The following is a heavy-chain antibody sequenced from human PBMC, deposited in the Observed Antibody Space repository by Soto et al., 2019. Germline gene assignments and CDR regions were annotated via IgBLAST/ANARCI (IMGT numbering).Heavy chain of an antibody. CDR1: GFTFSDYY. Sequence: PGGSLRLSCAASGFTFSDYYIIWIRHAPGKGLEWVSYISSSSSYTNYADSVKGRFTISRDISRNTVFLQMDSLRAEDTAVYYCAKDRQYPRDYFHYWGQGTLVTVSS. CDR3: AKDRQYPRDYFHY. D-gene: IGHD4-4*01. CDR2: ISSSSSYT. V-gene: IGHV3-11*05. J-gene: IGHJ4*02.